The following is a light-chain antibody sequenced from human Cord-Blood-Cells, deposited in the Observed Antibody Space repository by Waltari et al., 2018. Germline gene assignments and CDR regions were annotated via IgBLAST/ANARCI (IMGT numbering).Light chain of an antibody. V-gene: IGLV2-23*01. Sequence: QSALTQPASVSGSPGQSITISCTGTSSDVGSYNLVSWYQQHPGKAPKLMIYEGSKRPSGFSNRFSGSKSGNTASLTISGLQAEDEADYYCCSYAGSSIVVFGGGTKLTVL. CDR3: CSYAGSSIVV. J-gene: IGLJ2*01. CDR2: EGS. CDR1: SSDVGSYNL.